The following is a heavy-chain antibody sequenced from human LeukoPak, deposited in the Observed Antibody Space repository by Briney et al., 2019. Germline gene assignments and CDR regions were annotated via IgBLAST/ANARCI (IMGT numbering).Heavy chain of an antibody. CDR3: ARDWLRFEGDAFDI. V-gene: IGHV4-4*07. CDR1: GGSISSYY. J-gene: IGHJ3*02. D-gene: IGHD5-12*01. Sequence: SETLSLTCTVSGGSISSYYWSWIRQPAGKGLEWIGRISASGSTNYAPSLRSRITMSVDTSTKQFSLKLTSVTAADTAVYYCARDWLRFEGDAFDIWGQGTMVTVSS. CDR2: ISASGST.